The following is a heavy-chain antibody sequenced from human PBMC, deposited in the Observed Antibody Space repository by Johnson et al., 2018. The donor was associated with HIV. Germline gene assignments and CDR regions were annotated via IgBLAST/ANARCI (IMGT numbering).Heavy chain of an antibody. CDR3: AKDRAHSSNYLDAFDI. V-gene: IGHV3-23*04. D-gene: IGHD3-22*01. CDR2: ISGSGGST. Sequence: VQLVESGGGLVQPGGSLRLSCAASGFTFSSYAMSWVRQAPGKGLEWVSAISGSGGSTYYADSVKCRFTISRDNSKNTLYLQMNSLRAEDTAVYYCAKDRAHSSNYLDAFDIWGQGTMVTVSS. CDR1: GFTFSSYA. J-gene: IGHJ3*02.